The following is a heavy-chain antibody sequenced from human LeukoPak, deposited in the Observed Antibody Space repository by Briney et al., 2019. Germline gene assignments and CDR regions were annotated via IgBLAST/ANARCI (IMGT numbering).Heavy chain of an antibody. V-gene: IGHV4-59*01. CDR2: IYYSGST. D-gene: IGHD3-3*01. Sequence: SETLSLTCTVSGGSISSYYWSWIRQPPGMGLEWIGYIYYSGSTNYNPSLKSRVTISVDTSKNQFSLKLSSVTAADTAVYYCARAITIFGVVIVYFDYWGQGTLVTVSS. CDR1: GGSISSYY. J-gene: IGHJ4*02. CDR3: ARAITIFGVVIVYFDY.